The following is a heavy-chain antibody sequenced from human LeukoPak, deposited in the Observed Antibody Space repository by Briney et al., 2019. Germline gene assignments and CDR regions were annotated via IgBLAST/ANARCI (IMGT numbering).Heavy chain of an antibody. D-gene: IGHD4-17*01. V-gene: IGHV3-66*01. CDR2: YSGGST. CDR3: ASTFYGDSPPY. Sequence: PGGSLRLSCAASGFTVSSNYMSWVRQAPGKGLEWVSVYSGGSTYYADSVKGRFTISRDNSKNTLYLQMNSLRAEDTAVYYCASTFYGDSPPYWGQGTLVTVSS. CDR1: GFTVSSNY. J-gene: IGHJ4*02.